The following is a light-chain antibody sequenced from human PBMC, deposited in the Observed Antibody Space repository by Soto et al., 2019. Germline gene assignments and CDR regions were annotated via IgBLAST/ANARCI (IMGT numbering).Light chain of an antibody. CDR1: QGISNY. Sequence: EIQMTQSPSSLSASVGDRVTITCRASQGISNYLAWYQQKPGKVSKLLIYGASTLQSGVPSRLSGSGSGTDFTLIINSLQPEDVATYYCQKYDSAPWTFGQGTKVEI. CDR2: GAS. CDR3: QKYDSAPWT. V-gene: IGKV1-27*01. J-gene: IGKJ1*01.